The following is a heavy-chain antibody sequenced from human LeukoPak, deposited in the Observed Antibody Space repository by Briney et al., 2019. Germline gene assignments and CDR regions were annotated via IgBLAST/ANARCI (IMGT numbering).Heavy chain of an antibody. CDR3: ARRRAQSSGPSFYYFYMDV. V-gene: IGHV4-39*07. J-gene: IGHJ6*03. CDR2: GDYSGGT. D-gene: IGHD1-26*01. CDR1: GDSFSSVTDY. Sequence: SETLSLTCTVSGDSFSSVTDYWAWIRQPPGKGLEWIASGDYSGGTYYNPSLESRVAISADMSKNQLSLNLRFVTAADTALYFCARRRAQSSGPSFYYFYMDVWGKGTTVTVSS.